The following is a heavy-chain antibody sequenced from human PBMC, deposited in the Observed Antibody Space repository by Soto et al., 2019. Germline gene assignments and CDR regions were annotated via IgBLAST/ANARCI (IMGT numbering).Heavy chain of an antibody. V-gene: IGHV3-72*01. CDR1: GFTLSDHY. J-gene: IGHJ5*02. Sequence: EVQLVESGGGLVQPGGSLRLSCAGSGFTLSDHYIDWVRQAPGKGLEWVGRSRDKPQGYSTAYAASVKGRFTTSRDESKNSAYLQMNSLKTEDTAVYYCAKASGRSWYNWFDPWGQGTLVTVST. CDR2: SRDKPQGYST. CDR3: AKASGRSWYNWFDP. D-gene: IGHD6-13*01.